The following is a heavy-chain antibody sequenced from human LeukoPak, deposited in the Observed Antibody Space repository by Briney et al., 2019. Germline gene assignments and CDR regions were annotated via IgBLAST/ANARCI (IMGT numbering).Heavy chain of an antibody. Sequence: GGSLRLSCAASGFTFSSYAMSWVRQAPGKGLEWVSAISGSGGSTYYADSVKGRFTISRDNAKNSLYLQMNSLRAEDTAVYYCARFIAGGFDYWGQGTLVTVSS. D-gene: IGHD6-13*01. V-gene: IGHV3-23*01. CDR2: ISGSGGST. J-gene: IGHJ4*02. CDR3: ARFIAGGFDY. CDR1: GFTFSSYA.